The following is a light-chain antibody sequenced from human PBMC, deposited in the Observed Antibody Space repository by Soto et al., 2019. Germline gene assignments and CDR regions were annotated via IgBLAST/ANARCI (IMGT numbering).Light chain of an antibody. CDR3: QQRSNWPLT. V-gene: IGKV3-11*01. CDR2: DAS. CDR1: QSVSSY. J-gene: IGKJ4*01. Sequence: EIVVTQSPATLSLSPGERATLSCRASQSVSSYLAWYQQKPGQAPRLLIYDASNRATGIPARFSGSGSETDFTLTISSLEPEDFAVYYCQQRSNWPLTFGGGTKVEIK.